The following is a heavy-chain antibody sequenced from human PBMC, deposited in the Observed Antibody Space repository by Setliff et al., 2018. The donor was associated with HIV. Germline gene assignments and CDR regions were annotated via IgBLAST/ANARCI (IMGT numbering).Heavy chain of an antibody. V-gene: IGHV4-4*02. D-gene: IGHD6-19*01. CDR3: AREREKYSDWYYFDY. Sequence: SETLSLTCAVSGGSISSNNWWTWVRQPPGKGLEWIGEIYHSGSTNYNPSLKRRVTISVDKSKNQFSLELSSVTAADTAVYFCAREREKYSDWYYFDYWGQGTLVTVPQ. CDR1: GGSISSNNW. CDR2: IYHSGST. J-gene: IGHJ4*02.